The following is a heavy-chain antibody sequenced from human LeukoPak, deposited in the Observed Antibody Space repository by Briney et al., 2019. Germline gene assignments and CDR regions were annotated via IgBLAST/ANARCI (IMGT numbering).Heavy chain of an antibody. CDR3: VRDRELTY. CDR1: GGSISSTTYY. J-gene: IGHJ4*02. V-gene: IGHV4-61*01. CDR2: IYNSGST. Sequence: SETLSLTCIVSGGSISSTTYYWSWIRQPPGKGLEWIGYIYNSGSTNYNPSLQSRVTISVDTSKNQFSLKLNSVTAADTAIYYCVRDRELTYWGQGTLVTVSS. D-gene: IGHD1-26*01.